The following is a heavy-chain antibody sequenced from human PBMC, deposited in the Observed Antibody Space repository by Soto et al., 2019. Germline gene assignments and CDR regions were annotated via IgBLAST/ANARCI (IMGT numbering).Heavy chain of an antibody. CDR3: AKNGGGEYSQSDY. V-gene: IGHV3-23*01. Sequence: PGGSLRLSCAASGFTFSSYAMSWVRQAPGKGLEWVSVISGNGGNTYYADSVKGRFTISRDNSKNVLYLQINSLRAEDTAVYHCAKNGGGEYSQSDYWGQGTLVTVSS. D-gene: IGHD3-10*01. J-gene: IGHJ4*02. CDR1: GFTFSSYA. CDR2: ISGNGGNT.